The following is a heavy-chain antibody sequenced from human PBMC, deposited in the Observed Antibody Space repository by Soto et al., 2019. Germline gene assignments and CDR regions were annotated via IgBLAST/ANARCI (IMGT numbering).Heavy chain of an antibody. V-gene: IGHV4-30-2*01. CDR3: ARFYGDYNNYFDC. CDR1: GGSISSGGYS. CDR2: IYHSGST. J-gene: IGHJ4*02. Sequence: QLQLQESGSGLVKPSQTLSLTSAVSGGSISSGGYSWSWIRQPPGKGLEWIGYIYHSGSTYYNPSLQSRVSISIDRSKNQFSRKLSSVTAAATAVYYCARFYGDYNNYFDCWGQGALVTVSS. D-gene: IGHD4-17*01.